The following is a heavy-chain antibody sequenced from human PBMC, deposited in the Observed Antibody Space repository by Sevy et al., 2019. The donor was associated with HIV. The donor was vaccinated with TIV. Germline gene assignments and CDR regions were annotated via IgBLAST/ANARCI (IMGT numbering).Heavy chain of an antibody. CDR3: ARGGGLGNCGGGSCYSGNY. Sequence: ATVKVSCKASGGTFNTYAISWVRQAPRQGLERRGGIIPIFGTANYAQNFQGRVAITADESTTTVFMELSSLRSEDTAVYYCARGGGLGNCGGGSCYSGNYWGQGTLVTVSS. CDR2: IIPIFGTA. J-gene: IGHJ4*02. D-gene: IGHD2-15*01. V-gene: IGHV1-69*13. CDR1: GGTFNTYA.